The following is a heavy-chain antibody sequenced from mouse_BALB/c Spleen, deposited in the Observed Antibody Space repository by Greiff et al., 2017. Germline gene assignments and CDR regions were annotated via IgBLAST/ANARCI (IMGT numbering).Heavy chain of an antibody. J-gene: IGHJ2*01. Sequence: EVKLQESGAELVRSGASVKLSCTASGFNIKDYYMHWVKQRPEQGLEWIGWIDPENGDTEYAPKFQGKATMTADTSSNTAYLQLSSLTSEDTAVYYCNAGLRDYWGQGTTLTVSS. V-gene: IGHV14-4*02. CDR2: IDPENGDT. CDR1: GFNIKDYY. CDR3: NAGLRDY.